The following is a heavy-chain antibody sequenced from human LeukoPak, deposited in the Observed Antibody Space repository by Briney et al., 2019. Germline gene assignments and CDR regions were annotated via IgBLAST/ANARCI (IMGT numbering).Heavy chain of an antibody. CDR1: GFTFSSYS. CDR2: ISTTSVM. D-gene: IGHD3-3*01. V-gene: IGHV3-48*04. Sequence: PGGSLRLSCAASGFTFSSYSMNWVRQAPGKGLEWISYISTTSVMYYADSVKGRFTISRDNAKNSLYLQMNSLRAEDTAVYHCARDRGDFWSGWTPYYYYGMDVWGQGTTVTVSS. CDR3: ARDRGDFWSGWTPYYYYGMDV. J-gene: IGHJ6*02.